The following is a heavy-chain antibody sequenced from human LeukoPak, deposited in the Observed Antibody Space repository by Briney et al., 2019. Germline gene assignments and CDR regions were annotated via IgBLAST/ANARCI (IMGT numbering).Heavy chain of an antibody. CDR3: AKAMVLDAFDI. Sequence: GGSLRLSCAASGFPFSSFGMHWVRQAPGKGLEWVAFIRSDGSDKYYADSVKGRFTISRDNSKNTLDLQMNSLRAEDTAVYYCAKAMVLDAFDIWGQGTMVTVSS. CDR1: GFPFSSFG. D-gene: IGHD5-18*01. CDR2: IRSDGSDK. V-gene: IGHV3-30*02. J-gene: IGHJ3*02.